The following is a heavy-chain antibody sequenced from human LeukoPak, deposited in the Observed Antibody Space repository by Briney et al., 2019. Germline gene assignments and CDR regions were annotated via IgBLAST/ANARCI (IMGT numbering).Heavy chain of an antibody. V-gene: IGHV7-4-1*02. CDR1: GYTFTSYA. CDR2: INTNTGNP. Sequence: RASVKVSCKASGYTFTSYAMNWVRQAPGQGLEWMGWINTNTGNPTYAQGFTGRFVFSLDTSVSTAYLQISSLKAEDTAVYYCARTARITIFGVAKNWFDPWGQGTLVTVSS. J-gene: IGHJ5*02. D-gene: IGHD3-3*01. CDR3: ARTARITIFGVAKNWFDP.